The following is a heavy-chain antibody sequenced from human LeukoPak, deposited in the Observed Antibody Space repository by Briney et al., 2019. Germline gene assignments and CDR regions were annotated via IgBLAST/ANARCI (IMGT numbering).Heavy chain of an antibody. Sequence: GGSLRLSCAASGFTFTTYTMSWVRQAPGKGLEWVSTISGGGGYTYYADSVKGRFTISRDNSKNTLYLQINSLRAEDTAVYYCAKAEGTFDPWGQGTLVTVSS. J-gene: IGHJ5*02. CDR2: ISGGGGYT. CDR3: AKAEGTFDP. V-gene: IGHV3-23*01. CDR1: GFTFTTYT.